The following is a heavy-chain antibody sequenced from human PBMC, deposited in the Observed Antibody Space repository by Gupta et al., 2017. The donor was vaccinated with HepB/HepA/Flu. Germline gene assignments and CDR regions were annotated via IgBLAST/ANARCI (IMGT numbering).Heavy chain of an antibody. Sequence: QMHLVESGGGLVKPGGSLRLSCAASGSTFGDYYMNWIRQAPGKGLEWISYISDSGSSIFYADSLKGRFTISRDNTKNSLFLQMNSLTAEDTAIYYCARFSRPGGHGRTMDVWGQGTAVSVSS. CDR2: ISDSGSSI. CDR3: ARFSRPGGHGRTMDV. J-gene: IGHJ6*02. V-gene: IGHV3-11*01. CDR1: GSTFGDYY. D-gene: IGHD3-16*01.